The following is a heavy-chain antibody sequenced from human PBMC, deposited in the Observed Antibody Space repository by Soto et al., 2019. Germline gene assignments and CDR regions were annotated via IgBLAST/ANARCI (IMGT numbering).Heavy chain of an antibody. CDR1: GVTISSGY. CDR2: IYYGGSI. CDR3: TGAYYDINGYSLDP. Sequence: SETLSLTCSVSGVTISSGYWTWIRQPPGKGLEWIGYIYYGGSINYNPSLKSRVTISVDTAKNQFSLRLSSVTAADTAVYYCTGAYYDINGYSLDPWGQGTSVTVSS. D-gene: IGHD3-22*01. V-gene: IGHV4-59*01. J-gene: IGHJ5*02.